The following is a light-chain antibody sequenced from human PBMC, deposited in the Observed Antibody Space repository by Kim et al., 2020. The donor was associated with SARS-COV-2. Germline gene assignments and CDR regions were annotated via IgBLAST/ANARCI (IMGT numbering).Light chain of an antibody. V-gene: IGKV1-5*03. CDR2: KAS. Sequence: SASVGDRVTITCRASQSISSWLAWYQQKPGKAPKLLIYKASSLASGVPSRFSGSGSGTEFTLTISSLQPDDFATYYCQQYNSYSHTFGQGTKLEI. CDR3: QQYNSYSHT. CDR1: QSISSW. J-gene: IGKJ2*01.